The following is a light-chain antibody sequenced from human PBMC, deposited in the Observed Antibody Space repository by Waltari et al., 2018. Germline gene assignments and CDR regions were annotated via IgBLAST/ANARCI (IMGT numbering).Light chain of an antibody. CDR3: CSYAGASSVV. CDR1: SSDVGSYNL. CDR2: EVN. V-gene: IGLV2-23*02. J-gene: IGLJ2*01. Sequence: QSALTQPASVSGSPGQSITFSCTGTSSDVGSYNLFPWYQHHPGKAPKLMIYEVNKRPSGVSNRFSGSKSGNTASLTISGLQAEDEADYYCCSYAGASSVVFVGGTKLTVL.